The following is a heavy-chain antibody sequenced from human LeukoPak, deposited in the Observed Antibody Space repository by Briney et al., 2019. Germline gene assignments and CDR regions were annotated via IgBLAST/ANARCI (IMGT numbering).Heavy chain of an antibody. J-gene: IGHJ4*02. V-gene: IGHV3-64*01. CDR2: ISSNGGST. CDR3: TRGSLGSSSSSDCCPLDY. CDR1: GFTFSSYA. Sequence: GGSLRLSCAASGFTFSSYAMHWVRQAPGKGLEYVSAISSNGGSTYYANSVKGRFTISRDNSKNTLYLQMNSLRAEDTAIYYCTRGSLGSSSSSDCCPLDYWGQGTLVTVSS. D-gene: IGHD6-6*01.